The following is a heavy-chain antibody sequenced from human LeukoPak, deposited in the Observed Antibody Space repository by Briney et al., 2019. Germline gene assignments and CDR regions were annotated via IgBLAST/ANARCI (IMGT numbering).Heavy chain of an antibody. J-gene: IGHJ4*02. V-gene: IGHV3-30*02. CDR2: IRYDGNTK. CDR1: GFRFSGYG. CDR3: AALHTGTFVDY. D-gene: IGHD4-17*01. Sequence: GGSLRLSCAASGFRFSGYGMHWVRQVPGKGLEWLAFIRYDGNTKFYRDSVKGRFAVSRDNSKNTLSLQMNRLRPEDTAVYYCAALHTGTFVDYWGQGTLVTVSS.